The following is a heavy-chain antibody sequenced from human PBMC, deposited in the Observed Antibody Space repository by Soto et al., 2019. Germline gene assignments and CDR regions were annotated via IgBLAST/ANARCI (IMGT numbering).Heavy chain of an antibody. CDR3: ARHRGIAAAGTTGYFDY. CDR1: GYSFTSYW. CDR2: IYPGDSDT. V-gene: IGHV5-51*01. D-gene: IGHD6-13*01. Sequence: PGESLKISCKTSGYSFTSYWIGWVRQMPGKGLEWMGIIYPGDSDTRYSPSFQGQVTISADKSISTAYLQWSSLKASDTAMYYCARHRGIAAAGTTGYFDYWGQGTLVTVSS. J-gene: IGHJ4*02.